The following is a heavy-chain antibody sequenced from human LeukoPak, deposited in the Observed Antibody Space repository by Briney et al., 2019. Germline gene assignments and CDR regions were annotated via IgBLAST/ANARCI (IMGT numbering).Heavy chain of an antibody. V-gene: IGHV4-59*01. CDR3: ARYNSSNWYAVDY. CDR1: GDSMSSYY. Sequence: SETLSLTCSVSGDSMSSYYWSWIRQPPGKGLEWIGYIYYTGSTNYNPSLKSRVTISVDTSKNQFSLKLSSVTAADTAVYYCARYNSSNWYAVDYWGQGTLVTVSS. J-gene: IGHJ4*02. CDR2: IYYTGST. D-gene: IGHD6-13*01.